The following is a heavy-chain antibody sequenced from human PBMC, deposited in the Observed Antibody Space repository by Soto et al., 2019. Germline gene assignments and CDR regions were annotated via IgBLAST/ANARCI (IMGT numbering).Heavy chain of an antibody. D-gene: IGHD5-12*01. CDR2: IIPILGIA. CDR3: AVGGGYGVEFDY. J-gene: IGHJ4*02. V-gene: IGHV1-69*02. Sequence: GASVKVSFKAPGGTLSSYTISWVLQAPGQVLEWMGRIIPILGIANYAQKFQGRVTITADKSTSTAYMELSSLRSEDTAVYYCAVGGGYGVEFDYWGQGTLVTVSS. CDR1: GGTLSSYT.